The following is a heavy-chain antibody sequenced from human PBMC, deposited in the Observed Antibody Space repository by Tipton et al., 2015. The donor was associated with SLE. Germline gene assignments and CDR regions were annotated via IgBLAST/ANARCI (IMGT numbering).Heavy chain of an antibody. CDR3: AKCRNYYHYMEV. V-gene: IGHV3-74*01. CDR2: INTDGSTT. J-gene: IGHJ6*03. CDR1: GFTFSSYW. Sequence: SLRLSCAASGFTFSSYWMHWVRQAPGKGLVWVSRINTDGSTTTYADSVKGRFTISRDNAKNTLYLQMNSLRVEDTAVYYCAKCRNYYHYMEVWGKGTTVTVSS.